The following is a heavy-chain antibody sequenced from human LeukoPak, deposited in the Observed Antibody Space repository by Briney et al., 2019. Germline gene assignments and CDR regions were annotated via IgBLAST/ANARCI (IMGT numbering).Heavy chain of an antibody. Sequence: GGSLRLSCAASGFIFSDYYMSWIRQAPGKGLEWVSYISNSGSTIYYADSVKGRFTISRDNSKNTLYLQMNSLRAEDTAVYYCAKQGRDWLRDYYYYMDVWGKGTTVTISS. J-gene: IGHJ6*03. CDR2: ISNSGSTI. CDR1: GFIFSDYY. V-gene: IGHV3-11*01. CDR3: AKQGRDWLRDYYYYMDV. D-gene: IGHD3-9*01.